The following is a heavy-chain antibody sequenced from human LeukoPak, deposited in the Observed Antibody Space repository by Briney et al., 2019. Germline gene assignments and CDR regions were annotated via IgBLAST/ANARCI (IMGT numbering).Heavy chain of an antibody. CDR1: GFTFNNAW. Sequence: PGGSLRLSCAASGFTFNNAWMSWVRQAPGKGLEWVANIKQDGSEKYYVDSVKGRFTISRDNAKNSLYLQMNSLRAEDTAVYYCARGPFGQQWLVSNHDYWGQGTLVTVSS. V-gene: IGHV3-7*01. J-gene: IGHJ4*02. CDR3: ARGPFGQQWLVSNHDY. D-gene: IGHD6-19*01. CDR2: IKQDGSEK.